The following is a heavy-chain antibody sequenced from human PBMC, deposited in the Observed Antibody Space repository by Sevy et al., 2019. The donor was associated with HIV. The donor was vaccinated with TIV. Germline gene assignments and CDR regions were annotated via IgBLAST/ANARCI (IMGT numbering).Heavy chain of an antibody. J-gene: IGHJ2*01. D-gene: IGHD6-6*01. V-gene: IGHV4-59*01. Sequence: SETLSLTCTVSGGSISTYYWSWIRQSPGKGLEWIGYIYYSGSTSYNPSLKSRVTVSLDTSKNQFSLRLTSVTAADTALYYCARYSSSSYWYFDLWGPGTQVTVSS. CDR1: GGSISTYY. CDR3: ARYSSSSYWYFDL. CDR2: IYYSGST.